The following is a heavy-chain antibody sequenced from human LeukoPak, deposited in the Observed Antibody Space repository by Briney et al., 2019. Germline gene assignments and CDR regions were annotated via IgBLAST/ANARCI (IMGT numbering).Heavy chain of an antibody. V-gene: IGHV3-21*01. J-gene: IGHJ4*02. Sequence: GGSLRLSCAASTFTFSSYTMNWVRQAPGTGLEWVSSISSGSYIYYADSLKGRFTVSRDNARKSLYLQMNSLIAEDTAVYYCVRDDSGSVIRGVLHYWGQGALVTVSS. CDR3: VRDDSGSVIRGVLHY. D-gene: IGHD3-10*01. CDR2: ISSGSYI. CDR1: TFTFSSYT.